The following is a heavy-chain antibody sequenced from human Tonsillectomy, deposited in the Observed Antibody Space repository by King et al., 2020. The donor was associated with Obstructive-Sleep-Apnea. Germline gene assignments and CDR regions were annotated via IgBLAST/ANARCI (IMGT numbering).Heavy chain of an antibody. CDR2: VRGSGGNT. CDR1: GFTFNSYA. CDR3: AKDICTNGVCTYDY. V-gene: IGHV3-23*04. Sequence: VQLVESGGGLVQPGGSLRLSCAASGFTFNSYAMNWVRQAPGKGLEWVSGVRGSGGNTFYADSVKGRFPISRDNSKRTLYLQMNSLRAEDTAVYYCAKDICTNGVCTYDYWGQGTLVTVSS. D-gene: IGHD2-8*01. J-gene: IGHJ4*02.